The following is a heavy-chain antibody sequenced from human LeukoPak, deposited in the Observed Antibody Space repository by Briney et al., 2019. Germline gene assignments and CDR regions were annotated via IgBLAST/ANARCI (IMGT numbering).Heavy chain of an antibody. CDR3: ARGEQQVFSY. D-gene: IGHD6-13*01. V-gene: IGHV4-59*08. J-gene: IGHJ4*02. CDR2: IYYSGST. Sequence: SETLSLTCTVSGGSISSYYWSWIRQPPGKGLEWIGYIYYSGSTNYNPSLKSRVTISVDTSKNQFSLKLSSVTAADTAVYYCARGEQQVFSYWGQGTLVTVSS. CDR1: GGSISSYY.